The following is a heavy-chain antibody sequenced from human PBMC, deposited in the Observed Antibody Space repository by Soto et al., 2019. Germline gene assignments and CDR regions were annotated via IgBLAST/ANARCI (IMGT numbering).Heavy chain of an antibody. CDR2: IRGSGGST. CDR1: GFTFSSYS. J-gene: IGHJ4*02. CDR3: ARVPQQLWPYYFDY. Sequence: GGSLRLSCAASGFTFSSYSMNWVRQAPGKGLEWVSSIRGSGGSTQYADSVKGRFTISRDNSKNTLYLQMNSLRAEDTAVYYCARVPQQLWPYYFDYWGQGTLLTVSS. V-gene: IGHV3-23*01. D-gene: IGHD5-18*01.